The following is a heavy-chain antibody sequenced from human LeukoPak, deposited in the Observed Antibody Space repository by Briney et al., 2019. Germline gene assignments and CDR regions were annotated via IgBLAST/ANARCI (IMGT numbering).Heavy chain of an antibody. Sequence: SETLSLTCTVSGSSISSSSYYWSWIRQHPGKGLEWIGYIYYSGSTYYNPSLKSRVTISVDTSKNQFSLKLSSVTAADTAVYYCATSTLNYYDKTAKHNLEVDYWGQGTLVTVSS. CDR1: GSSISSSSYY. V-gene: IGHV4-31*03. CDR2: IYYSGST. D-gene: IGHD3-22*01. J-gene: IGHJ4*02. CDR3: ATSTLNYYDKTAKHNLEVDY.